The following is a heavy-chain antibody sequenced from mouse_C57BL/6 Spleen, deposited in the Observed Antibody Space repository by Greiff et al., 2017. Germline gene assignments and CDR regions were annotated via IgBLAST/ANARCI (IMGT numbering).Heavy chain of an antibody. V-gene: IGHV1-39*01. CDR1: GYSFTDYN. Sequence: EVKLMESGPELVKPGASVKISCKASGYSFTDYNMNWVKQSNGKSLEWIGVINPNYGTTSYNQKFKGKATLTVDQSSSTAYMQLNSLTSEDSAVYYCARGDYYGSSDWYFDVWGTGTTVTVSS. D-gene: IGHD1-1*01. CDR2: INPNYGTT. CDR3: ARGDYYGSSDWYFDV. J-gene: IGHJ1*03.